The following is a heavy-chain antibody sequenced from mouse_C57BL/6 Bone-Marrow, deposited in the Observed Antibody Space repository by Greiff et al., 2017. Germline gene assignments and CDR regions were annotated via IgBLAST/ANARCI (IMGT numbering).Heavy chain of an antibody. CDR3: ARHEVMADY. CDR1: GFTFSSYT. Sequence: EVKLVESGGGLVKPGGSLKLSCAASGFTFSSYTMSWVRQTPEKRLEWVATISGGGGNTYYPDSVKGRFTISRDNAKNTLYLQMSSLRSEDTALYYCARHEVMADYWGQGTTLTVAS. V-gene: IGHV5-9*01. J-gene: IGHJ2*01. D-gene: IGHD2-1*01. CDR2: ISGGGGNT.